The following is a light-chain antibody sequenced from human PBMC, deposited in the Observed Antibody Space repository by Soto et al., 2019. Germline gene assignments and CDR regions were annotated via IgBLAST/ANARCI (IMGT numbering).Light chain of an antibody. CDR2: EVS. Sequence: QSALTQPPSASGSPGQSVSISCTGTSSDVGAYNYVSRYQQHPGKAPKLIIYEVSKRPSGVPDRFSGSKSGNAASLTVSGLQAEDEADSYCSSYAGSDNYVFGTGTKVTVL. CDR1: SSDVGAYNY. CDR3: SSYAGSDNYV. J-gene: IGLJ1*01. V-gene: IGLV2-8*01.